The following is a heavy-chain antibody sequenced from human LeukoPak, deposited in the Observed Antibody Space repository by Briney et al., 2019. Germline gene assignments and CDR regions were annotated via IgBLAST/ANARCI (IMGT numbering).Heavy chain of an antibody. J-gene: IGHJ3*02. Sequence: GGSLRLSCAASGFTFSSYAMHWVRRAPGKGLEWVAVISYDGSNKYYADSVKGRFTISRDNSKNTLYLQMNSLRAENTAVYYCARDGPDAFDIWGQGTMVTVSS. CDR1: GFTFSSYA. V-gene: IGHV3-30*01. CDR3: ARDGPDAFDI. CDR2: ISYDGSNK.